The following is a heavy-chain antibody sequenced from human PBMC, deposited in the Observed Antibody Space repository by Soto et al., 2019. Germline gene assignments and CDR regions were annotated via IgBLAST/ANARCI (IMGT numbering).Heavy chain of an antibody. CDR2: MNPGSGDT. V-gene: IGHV1-8*01. CDR3: ARRARFGSLICFAP. CDR1: GYSFTSND. D-gene: IGHD3-10*01. J-gene: IGHJ5*02. Sequence: ASVKVSCKASGYSFTSNDVSWVRQATGQGLEWMGLMNPGSGDTGYAQKFQSRVTMTRDMSIATAKMGGSGLRFDDTAIFYCARRARFGSLICFAPGGREPLVTVS.